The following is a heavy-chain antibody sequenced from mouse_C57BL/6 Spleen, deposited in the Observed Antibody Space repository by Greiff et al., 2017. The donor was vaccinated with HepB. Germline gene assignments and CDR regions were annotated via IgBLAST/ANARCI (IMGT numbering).Heavy chain of an antibody. D-gene: IGHD2-1*01. CDR1: GFTFSSYA. Sequence: DVMLVESGEGLVKPGGSLKLSCAASGFTFSSYAMSWVRQTPEKRLEWVAYISSGGDYIYYADTVKGRFTISRDNARNTLYLQMSSLKSEDTAMYYCTRDPYGNPFAYWGQGTLVTVSA. CDR3: TRDPYGNPFAY. V-gene: IGHV5-9-1*02. J-gene: IGHJ3*01. CDR2: ISSGGDYI.